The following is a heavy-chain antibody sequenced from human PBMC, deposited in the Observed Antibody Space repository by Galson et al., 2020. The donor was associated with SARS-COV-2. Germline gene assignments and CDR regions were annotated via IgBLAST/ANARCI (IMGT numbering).Heavy chain of an antibody. CDR2: ISSSSSNYI. D-gene: IGHD3-22*01. J-gene: IGHJ6*02. Sequence: PGGYLRLSCAASGFTFISYTMNWVRQAPGKGLEWVSSISSSSSNYIYYADSVKGRFTISRDNAKNSVYLQMNSLRAEDTAVYYCARPRNEEVLIAFGLDVWGQGTTVIVS. CDR1: GFTFISYT. CDR3: ARPRNEEVLIAFGLDV. V-gene: IGHV3-21*01.